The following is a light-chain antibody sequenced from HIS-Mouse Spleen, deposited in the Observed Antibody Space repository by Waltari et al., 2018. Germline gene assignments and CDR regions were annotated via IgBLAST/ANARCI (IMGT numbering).Light chain of an antibody. Sequence: QSVLTQPPSASGTPGQRVTISCSGSSSNLGSNYVYWSQQLPGTAPKLLLYRNNQRPSGVPDRFSGSKSGTSASLAISGLRSEDEADYYCAAWDDSLSGPGVFGGGTKLTVL. CDR2: RNN. CDR1: SSNLGSNY. J-gene: IGLJ2*01. V-gene: IGLV1-47*01. CDR3: AAWDDSLSGPGV.